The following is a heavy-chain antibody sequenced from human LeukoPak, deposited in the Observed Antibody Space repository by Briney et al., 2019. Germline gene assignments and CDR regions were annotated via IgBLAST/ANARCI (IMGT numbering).Heavy chain of an antibody. Sequence: ASVKVSCKASGGTFSSYAISWVRQAPGQGLEWMGGIIPIFGTANYAQKFQGRVTITADESTSTAYMELSSLRSEDTAVYYCAEGPSHGVGYSSDFDYWGQGTLVTVSS. CDR3: AEGPSHGVGYSSDFDY. J-gene: IGHJ4*02. D-gene: IGHD6-19*01. V-gene: IGHV1-69*13. CDR1: GGTFSSYA. CDR2: IIPIFGTA.